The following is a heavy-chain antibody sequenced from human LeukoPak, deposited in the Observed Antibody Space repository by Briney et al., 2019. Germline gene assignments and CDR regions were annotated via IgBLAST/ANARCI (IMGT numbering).Heavy chain of an antibody. CDR3: ERDSSLPYCGGDCYPDY. Sequence: KTSETLSLTCTVSGGSISSGSYYWSWIRQPAGKGLEWIGRMYTSGSTNYNPSFESRVTISADTSKNQFSLKLSSVTAADTAVYYCERDSSLPYCGGDCYPDYWGQGTLVTVSA. CDR2: MYTSGST. D-gene: IGHD2-21*02. J-gene: IGHJ4*02. CDR1: GGSISSGSYY. V-gene: IGHV4-61*02.